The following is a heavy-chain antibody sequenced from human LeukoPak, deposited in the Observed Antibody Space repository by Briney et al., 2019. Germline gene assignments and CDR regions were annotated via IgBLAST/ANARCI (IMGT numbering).Heavy chain of an antibody. CDR1: GYTLTELS. Sequence: GASVKVSCKVSGYTLTELSMHWVRQAPGKGLEWMGGFDPEDGETIYAQKFQGRDTMTEDTSTDTAYMELSSLRSEDTAVYYCATAVRMATISFDYWGQGTLVTVSS. V-gene: IGHV1-24*01. CDR3: ATAVRMATISFDY. CDR2: FDPEDGET. D-gene: IGHD5-24*01. J-gene: IGHJ4*02.